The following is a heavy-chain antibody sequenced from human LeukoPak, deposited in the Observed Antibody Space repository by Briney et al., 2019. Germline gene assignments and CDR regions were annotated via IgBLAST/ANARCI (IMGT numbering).Heavy chain of an antibody. CDR3: ASSTPAVTAFDY. V-gene: IGHV1-69*04. D-gene: IGHD2-15*01. Sequence: SVKVSCKAPGGTFSSYAISWVRQAPGQGLEWMGRIIPILGIANYAQKFQGRVTITADKSTSTAYMELSSLRSEDTAVYYCASSTPAVTAFDYWGQGTLVTVSS. CDR2: IIPILGIA. J-gene: IGHJ4*02. CDR1: GGTFSSYA.